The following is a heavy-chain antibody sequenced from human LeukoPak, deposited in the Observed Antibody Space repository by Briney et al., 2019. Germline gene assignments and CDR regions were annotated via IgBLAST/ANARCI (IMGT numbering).Heavy chain of an antibody. D-gene: IGHD6-19*01. V-gene: IGHV1-8*02. CDR3: ARTGYSSGWYEG. CDR2: MNPNSGNT. CDR1: GYTFTGYY. Sequence: ASVKVSCKASGYTFTGYYMHWVRQAPGQGLEWMGWMNPNSGNTGYAQKFQGRVTMTRNTSISTAYMELSSLRSEDTAVYYCARTGYSSGWYEGWGQGTLVTVSS. J-gene: IGHJ4*02.